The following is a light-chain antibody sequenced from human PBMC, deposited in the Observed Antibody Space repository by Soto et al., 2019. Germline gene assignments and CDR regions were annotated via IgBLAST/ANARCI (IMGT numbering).Light chain of an antibody. Sequence: DIEVNQSPSTMAASVGDRVTISRRASQSISSWLAWYQPQPGKAPKLLIYDASSLESGVPSRLSDSGSATEFTLSIRSLQPDDFATYYCQQYNNYWTFGQGTKVDIK. CDR1: QSISSW. J-gene: IGKJ1*01. CDR3: QQYNNYWT. V-gene: IGKV1-5*01. CDR2: DAS.